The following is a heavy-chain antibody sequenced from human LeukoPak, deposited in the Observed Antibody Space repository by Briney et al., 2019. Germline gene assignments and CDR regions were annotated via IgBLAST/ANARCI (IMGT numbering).Heavy chain of an antibody. J-gene: IGHJ4*02. D-gene: IGHD1-26*01. CDR2: IDSDGSST. Sequence: QPGGSLRLSCAASGFTFSSYWMYWVRQAPGKGLVWVSHIDSDGSSTAYADSVKGRFTISRDNAKNTLYLQMNSLRAEDTAVYYCASIVGASGGWGQGTLVTVSS. V-gene: IGHV3-74*03. CDR1: GFTFSSYW. CDR3: ASIVGASGG.